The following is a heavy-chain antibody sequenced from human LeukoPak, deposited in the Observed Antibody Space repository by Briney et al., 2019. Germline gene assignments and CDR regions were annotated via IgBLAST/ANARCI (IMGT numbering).Heavy chain of an antibody. J-gene: IGHJ4*02. D-gene: IGHD5-12*01. Sequence: GRSLRLSCAASGFTFSSYAMHWVRQAPGKGLEWVAVISYDGSNKYYADSVKGRFTISRDNSKNTLYLQMNSLRAEDTAVYYCACPPHSGYDSWGQGTLVTVSS. CDR1: GFTFSSYA. CDR2: ISYDGSNK. V-gene: IGHV3-30*04. CDR3: ACPPHSGYDS.